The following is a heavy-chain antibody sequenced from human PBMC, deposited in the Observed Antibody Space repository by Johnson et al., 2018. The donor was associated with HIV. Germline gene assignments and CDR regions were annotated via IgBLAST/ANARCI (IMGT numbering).Heavy chain of an antibody. J-gene: IGHJ3*02. V-gene: IGHV3-9*01. Sequence: VQLVESGGGLEQPGRSLRLSCTASGFTFDDYAIHWVRQAPGKGLEWVSGISWNSGTIGYADSVKGRFTISSYNAKNSLYLQMKSLRAEDTALYYCAKDLRLSSGQWLVQGGAFDIWGQGTMVTVSS. D-gene: IGHD6-19*01. CDR1: GFTFDDYA. CDR2: ISWNSGTI. CDR3: AKDLRLSSGQWLVQGGAFDI.